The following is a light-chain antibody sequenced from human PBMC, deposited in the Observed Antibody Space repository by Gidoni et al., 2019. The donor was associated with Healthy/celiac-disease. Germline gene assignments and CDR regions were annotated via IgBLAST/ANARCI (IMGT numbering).Light chain of an antibody. CDR1: QSLSSN. J-gene: IGKJ2*03. CDR3: QQYNNWPPVS. CDR2: GAS. Sequence: EIVMTQSPATPSVSPGERATLSCRASQSLSSNLAWYQQKPGQAPRLLSYGASTRATGIPARFSGSGSGTEFTLTISSLQSEDFAVYYCQQYNNWPPVSFGQGTKLEIK. V-gene: IGKV3-15*01.